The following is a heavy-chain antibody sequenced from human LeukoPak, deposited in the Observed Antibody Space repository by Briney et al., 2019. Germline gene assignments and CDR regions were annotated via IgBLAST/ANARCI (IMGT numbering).Heavy chain of an antibody. D-gene: IGHD3-10*02. J-gene: IGHJ4*02. CDR2: DGSGT. CDR1: GFTFSGHW. Sequence: NPGGSLRLSCAVSGFTFSGHWMFWVRQAPGKGLEWVSSDGSGTGYTDSVKGRFTVSRDNARNSLYLQMNSLRAEDTAVYYCARGTMFPYYFDYWGQGTLVTVSS. CDR3: ARGTMFPYYFDY. V-gene: IGHV3-74*01.